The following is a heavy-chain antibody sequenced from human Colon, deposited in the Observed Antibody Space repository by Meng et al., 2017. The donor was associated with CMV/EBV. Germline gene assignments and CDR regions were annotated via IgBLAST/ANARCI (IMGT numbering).Heavy chain of an antibody. CDR3: ARASAWREDYFDY. V-gene: IGHV4-4*07. D-gene: IGHD1-26*01. CDR1: GGSIRPYC. J-gene: IGHJ4*02. CDR2: IYTSGST. Sequence: HVRLRGSGPGLVKPSGSLALTCTGSGGSIRPYCWSWIRQSAAKGLEWIGRIYTSGSTNYNPSLESRVTMSVDTSKNQFSLRVTSVTAADTAVYYCARASAWREDYFDYWGQGTLVTVSS.